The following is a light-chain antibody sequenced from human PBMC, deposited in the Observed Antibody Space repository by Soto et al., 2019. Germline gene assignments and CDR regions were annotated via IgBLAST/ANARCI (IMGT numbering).Light chain of an antibody. CDR1: QSVRSY. CDR3: QQRTNWPLT. Sequence: EIVLTQSPATLSSSPGERATLSCRASQSVRSYLAWYQQKPGQAPGLLIYDASNRAAGTPARFSGSGSGTDFTLTIISLEPEDSSVYSCQQRTNWPLTFGPGTKVDIK. V-gene: IGKV3-11*01. J-gene: IGKJ3*01. CDR2: DAS.